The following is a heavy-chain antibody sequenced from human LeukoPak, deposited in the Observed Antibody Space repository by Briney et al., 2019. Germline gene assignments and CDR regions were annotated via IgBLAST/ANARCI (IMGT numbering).Heavy chain of an antibody. Sequence: ASVKVSCKASGYTFTSYAMHWVRQAPGQRLEWMGWINAGNGNTKYSQKFQGRVTITRDTSASTAYMELRSLRSDDTAVYYCARAPVVVAATDYWGQGTLVTVSS. D-gene: IGHD2-15*01. CDR2: INAGNGNT. CDR1: GYTFTSYA. V-gene: IGHV1-3*01. CDR3: ARAPVVVAATDY. J-gene: IGHJ4*02.